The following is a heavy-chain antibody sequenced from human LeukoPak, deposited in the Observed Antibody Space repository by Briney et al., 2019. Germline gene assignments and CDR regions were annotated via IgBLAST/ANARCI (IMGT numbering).Heavy chain of an antibody. CDR1: GRTFSTYA. D-gene: IGHD6-19*01. Sequence: SVKVSCKASGRTFSTYAISWVRQAPGQGLEWMGGIIPISGTANYAQKFQGRVTITTSEYTSTAYQEMSRLRSEDTAVCLCARTGGWSSYYFDFWGKGTMVTVSS. J-gene: IGHJ4*02. V-gene: IGHV1-69*05. CDR2: IIPISGTA. CDR3: ARTGGWSSYYFDF.